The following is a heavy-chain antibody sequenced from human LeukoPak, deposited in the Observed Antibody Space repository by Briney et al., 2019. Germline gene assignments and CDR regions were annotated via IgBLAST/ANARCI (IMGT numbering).Heavy chain of an antibody. CDR1: GGSIMVAAYS. V-gene: IGHV4-30-2*01. Sequence: KPSETLSLTCTVSGGSIMVAAYSWSWLRQPPGKGLEWIGYIYYSGRSYYNPSLKSRVTISLDRSKNQFSLRLSSVTAADTAVYFCARGYGDNSGAFDIWGQGTLVTVSS. CDR2: IYYSGRS. D-gene: IGHD4-23*01. J-gene: IGHJ3*02. CDR3: ARGYGDNSGAFDI.